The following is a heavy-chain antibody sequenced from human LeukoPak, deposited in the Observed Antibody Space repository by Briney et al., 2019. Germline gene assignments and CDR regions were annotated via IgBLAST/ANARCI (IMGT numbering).Heavy chain of an antibody. Sequence: PSETLSLTCAVSGGSISSSNWWSWVRQPPGKGLEWIGEIYHSGSTNYNPSLKSRVTISVDKSKNQFSLKLSSVTAADTAVYYCARAGYYGSGSLIAWGQGTLVTVSS. V-gene: IGHV4-4*02. CDR1: GGSISSSNW. J-gene: IGHJ5*02. CDR2: IYHSGST. D-gene: IGHD3-10*01. CDR3: ARAGYYGSGSLIA.